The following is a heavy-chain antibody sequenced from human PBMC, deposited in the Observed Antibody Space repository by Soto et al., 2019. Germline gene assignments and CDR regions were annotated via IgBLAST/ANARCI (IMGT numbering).Heavy chain of an antibody. CDR1: GGSISSYY. J-gene: IGHJ6*02. D-gene: IGHD2-2*03. CDR2: IYYSGST. V-gene: IGHV4-59*01. Sequence: ASETLSLTCTVSGGSISSYYWSWIRQPPGKGLEWIGYIYYSGSTNYNPSLKSRVTISVDTSKNQFSLKLSSVTAADTAVYYCARERVGYCSSTSCHLYYYGMDVWGQGTTVTVSS. CDR3: ARERVGYCSSTSCHLYYYGMDV.